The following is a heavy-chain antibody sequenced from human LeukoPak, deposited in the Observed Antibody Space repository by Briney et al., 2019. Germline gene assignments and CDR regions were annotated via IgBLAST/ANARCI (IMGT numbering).Heavy chain of an antibody. CDR3: ARDLNYRMDV. CDR2: ISGSGGST. V-gene: IGHV3-23*01. Sequence: GGSLRLSCAASGFTFSTYAMSWVRQAPGKGLEWVSAISGSGGSTYYADSVKGRFTIPRDNSKNTLYLQMNSLRAEDTAVYYCARDLNYRMDVWGQGTTVTVSS. CDR1: GFTFSTYA. J-gene: IGHJ6*02.